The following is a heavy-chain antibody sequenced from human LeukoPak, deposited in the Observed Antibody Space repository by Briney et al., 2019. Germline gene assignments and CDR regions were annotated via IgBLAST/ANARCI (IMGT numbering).Heavy chain of an antibody. J-gene: IGHJ4*02. CDR1: GLTFSSHW. V-gene: IGHV3-23*01. CDR3: AKVKAGTGGDY. CDR2: ISGSGGST. D-gene: IGHD6-19*01. Sequence: GGSLRLSCAASGLTFSSHWMHWVRQAPGKGLEWVSAISGSGGSTYYADSVKGRFTISRDNSKNTLYLQMNSLRAEDTAVYYCAKVKAGTGGDYWGQGTLVTVSS.